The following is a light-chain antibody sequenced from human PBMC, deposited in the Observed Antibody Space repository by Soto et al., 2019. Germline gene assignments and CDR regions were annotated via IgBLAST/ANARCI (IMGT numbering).Light chain of an antibody. Sequence: EIVLTQSPGTLSLSPGERATLSCRASQSVSSSYSAWYQQKPGQAPRLLIYGASSRATGIPDRCSGSGSGTDFTLTISRLESEDFAVYYCQQYGSSPPCTFGQGTKVEIK. CDR2: GAS. V-gene: IGKV3-20*01. J-gene: IGKJ1*01. CDR3: QQYGSSPPCT. CDR1: QSVSSSY.